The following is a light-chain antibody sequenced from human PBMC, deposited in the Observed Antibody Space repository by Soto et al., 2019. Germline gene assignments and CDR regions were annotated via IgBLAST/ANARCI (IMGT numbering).Light chain of an antibody. CDR3: SSYTSSSTLRV. Sequence: QSVLTQPASVSGSPGQSITISCTGTSSDVGGYNYVSWYQQHPGKAPKLMIYEVSSRPSGVSNRFSGSKSGNTASLTISGLQAEDEADYYCSSYTSSSTLRVFGTGTKLTVL. J-gene: IGLJ1*01. CDR2: EVS. CDR1: SSDVGGYNY. V-gene: IGLV2-14*01.